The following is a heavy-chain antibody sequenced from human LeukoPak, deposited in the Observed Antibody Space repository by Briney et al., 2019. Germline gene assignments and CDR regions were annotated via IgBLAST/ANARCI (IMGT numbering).Heavy chain of an antibody. CDR1: GFTLRDYY. V-gene: IGHV3-11*04. D-gene: IGHD2/OR15-2a*01. Sequence: PGGSLRLSCAASGFTLRDYYMSWIRQAPGKGLEWISYMSSTRNTIYYAESVKGRFTVSRDSANNSMSLQMASLRAEDSAVYYCARSSSYFTYFDLWGRDTLVTVSS. CDR2: MSSTRNTI. CDR3: ARSSSYFTYFDL. J-gene: IGHJ2*01.